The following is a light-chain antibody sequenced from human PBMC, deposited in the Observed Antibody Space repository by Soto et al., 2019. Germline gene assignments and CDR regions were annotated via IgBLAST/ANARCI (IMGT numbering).Light chain of an antibody. V-gene: IGKV1-9*01. CDR2: DAS. Sequence: DIPLTQSPSFLSASVGDRVTITCRASQGISIYLAWYQQKPGNAPKLLIFDASNLESGVPSRFSGSGSGTEFTLTIDSLQPDDFATYYCQQYNSDSRTFGQGTELDIK. J-gene: IGKJ1*01. CDR1: QGISIY. CDR3: QQYNSDSRT.